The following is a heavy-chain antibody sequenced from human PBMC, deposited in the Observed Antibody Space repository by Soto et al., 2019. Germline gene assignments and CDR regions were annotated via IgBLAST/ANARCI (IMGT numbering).Heavy chain of an antibody. Sequence: SATLSLTCTVSGGSISSYYWSWIRQPPGKGLEWIGYFYYSGSTNYNPSLKSRVTISVDTSKNQFSLKVSSVTAADTAVYYCARGALTTYFQHWGQGTLVTVSS. CDR3: ARGALTTYFQH. V-gene: IGHV4-59*01. J-gene: IGHJ1*01. CDR2: FYYSGST. CDR1: GGSISSYY.